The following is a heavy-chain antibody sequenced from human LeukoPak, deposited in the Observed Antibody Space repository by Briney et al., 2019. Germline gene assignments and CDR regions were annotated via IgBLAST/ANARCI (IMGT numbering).Heavy chain of an antibody. CDR3: ARTLDDSSGFFLY. CDR2: IYPGDSDI. Sequence: GASLKISCKGSGYIFTNYWIGWGRQTAGKGLEWMGIIYPGDSDITYSSSFQGQVTISADKSISTAYLQWRSLRASDTAMYYSARTLDDSSGFFLYWGQGTLVTVSS. V-gene: IGHV5-51*01. J-gene: IGHJ4*02. D-gene: IGHD3-22*01. CDR1: GYIFTNYW.